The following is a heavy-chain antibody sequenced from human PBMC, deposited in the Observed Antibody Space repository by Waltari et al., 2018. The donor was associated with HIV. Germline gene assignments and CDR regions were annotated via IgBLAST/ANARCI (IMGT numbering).Heavy chain of an antibody. D-gene: IGHD6-13*01. CDR2: INHSGST. J-gene: IGHJ3*02. Sequence: QVQLQQWGAGLLKPSETLSLTCAVYGGSFSGYYWSWIRQPPGKGLEWIGEINHSGSTNYNPSLKSRVTISVDTSKNQFSLKLSSVTAADTAVYYCARGLPYSSSAPVAFDIWGQGTMVTVSS. CDR1: GGSFSGYY. V-gene: IGHV4-34*01. CDR3: ARGLPYSSSAPVAFDI.